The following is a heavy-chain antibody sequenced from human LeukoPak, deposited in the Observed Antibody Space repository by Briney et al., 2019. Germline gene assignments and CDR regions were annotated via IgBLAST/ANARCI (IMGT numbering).Heavy chain of an antibody. Sequence: PSETLSLTCTVSGGTISSYSRSWIRQPPGKGLEWIGYIYYSGSTNYNPSLKSRVTISVDPSKNQISLKLSSGTAADTAVYYCARTKGGSYSIDYWGQGTLVTVSS. D-gene: IGHD1-26*01. CDR2: IYYSGST. J-gene: IGHJ4*02. V-gene: IGHV4-59*01. CDR3: ARTKGGSYSIDY. CDR1: GGTISSYS.